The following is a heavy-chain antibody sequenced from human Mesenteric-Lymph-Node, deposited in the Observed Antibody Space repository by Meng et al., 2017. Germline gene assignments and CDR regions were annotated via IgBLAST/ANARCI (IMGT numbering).Heavy chain of an antibody. V-gene: IGHV1-69*01. CDR1: GGTFSSYA. CDR3: AKVVRPSFDS. Sequence: QVQLGQAGAEVKKPGSSVKVACKASGGTFSSYAISWVRQAPGQGLEWMGGIIPIFGTANYAQKFQGRVTITTDESTSTAYMELSSLRSEDTAVYYCAKVVRPSFDSWGQGTLVTVSS. J-gene: IGHJ4*02. D-gene: IGHD2-8*01. CDR2: IIPIFGTA.